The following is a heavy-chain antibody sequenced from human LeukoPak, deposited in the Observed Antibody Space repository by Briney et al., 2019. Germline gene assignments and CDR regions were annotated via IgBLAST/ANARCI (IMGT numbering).Heavy chain of an antibody. CDR2: IYYSGST. CDR1: GGSISSYY. CDR3: ARSRYFDWSNWFDP. Sequence: SETLSLTCTVSGGSISSYYWSWIRQPPGKRLEWIGYIYYSGSTNYNTSLKSRVTISVDTSKNQFSLKLSAVTAADSAVYYCARSRYFDWSNWFDPWGKGTLVTVSS. J-gene: IGHJ5*02. D-gene: IGHD3-9*01. V-gene: IGHV4-59*08.